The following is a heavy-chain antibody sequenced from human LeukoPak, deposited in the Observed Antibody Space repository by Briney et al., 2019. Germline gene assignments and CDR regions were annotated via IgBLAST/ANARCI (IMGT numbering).Heavy chain of an antibody. CDR2: ISAYNGNT. D-gene: IGHD3-22*01. V-gene: IGHV1-18*01. Sequence: ASVKVSCKASGYTFTSYGISWVLQAPGQGLEWMGWISAYNGNTNYAQKLQGRVTMTTDTSTSTAYMELRSLRSDDTAVYYCARDCHDTYYYDSSGYYSYFDYWGQGTLVTVSS. CDR1: GYTFTSYG. CDR3: ARDCHDTYYYDSSGYYSYFDY. J-gene: IGHJ4*02.